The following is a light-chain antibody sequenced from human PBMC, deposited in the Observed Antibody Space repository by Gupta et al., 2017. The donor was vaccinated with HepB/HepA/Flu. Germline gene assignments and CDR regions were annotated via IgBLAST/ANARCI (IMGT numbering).Light chain of an antibody. V-gene: IGKV3-20*01. CDR3: QHYGSSALYA. J-gene: IGKJ2*01. CDR1: QSLNKNY. CDR2: GAS. Sequence: SVLTQSPGILSLSPGERVTLSCRASQSLNKNYVAWYQQKPGQAPRLLIYGASSRATGISDRLSGSGYRIDFTLTISRREPVDFALYYCQHYGSSALYAFGQGTKMEI.